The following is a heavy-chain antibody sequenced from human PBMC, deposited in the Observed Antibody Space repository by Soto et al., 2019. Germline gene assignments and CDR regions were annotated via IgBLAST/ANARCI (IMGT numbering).Heavy chain of an antibody. CDR2: IILPFGTP. CDR3: VRGSHYEGYVDP. D-gene: IGHD2-15*01. Sequence: SVKVSCKASGTTFSNYAIGWVRQAPGQGLEWMGGIILPFGTPNYAQKFQGRVTITADESMTTAYMELRGLRSEDTAVYYCVRGSHYEGYVDPRGQGTLVTVPS. V-gene: IGHV1-69*13. CDR1: GTTFSNYA. J-gene: IGHJ5*02.